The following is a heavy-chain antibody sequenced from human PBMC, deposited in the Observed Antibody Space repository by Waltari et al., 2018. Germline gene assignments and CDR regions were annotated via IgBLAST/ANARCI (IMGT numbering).Heavy chain of an antibody. CDR3: ARLGGTTVTTGYFDY. CDR2: IYTSGST. CDR1: GGSISSYY. D-gene: IGHD4-17*01. Sequence: QVQLQESGPGLVKPSETLSLTCTVSGGSISSYYWSWIRQPAGKGLEWIGLIYTSGSTNYNPSLKSRVTISVDKSKNQFSLKLSSVTAADTAVYYCARLGGTTVTTGYFDYWGQGTLVTVSS. J-gene: IGHJ4*02. V-gene: IGHV4-4*07.